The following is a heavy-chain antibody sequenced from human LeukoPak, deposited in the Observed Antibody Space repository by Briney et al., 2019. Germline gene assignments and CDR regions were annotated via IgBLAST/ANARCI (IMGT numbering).Heavy chain of an antibody. D-gene: IGHD3-10*01. V-gene: IGHV4-39*07. J-gene: IGHJ6*03. CDR3: ARDLRAIFYYMDV. Sequence: SETLSLTCTVSGASISSSNYYWGWIRQPPGEGLEWIGSMHYSGSTYYNPSLKSRVTISVDTSENQFSLKPSSVTAADTAVYYCARDLRAIFYYMDVWGKGTTVTVSS. CDR1: GASISSSNYY. CDR2: MHYSGST.